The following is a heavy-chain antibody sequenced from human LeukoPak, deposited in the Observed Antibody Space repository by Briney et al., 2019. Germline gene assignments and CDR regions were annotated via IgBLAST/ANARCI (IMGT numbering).Heavy chain of an antibody. Sequence: SETLSLTCTVSDGSITSDSWSWIRQPPGKGLEWIGYIYRNGNTNYKPSLESRVTMSVDTSKNHFSLKLTSVTAADTAVYYCARDNRITAVTAYDFWGQGILVTVSS. CDR1: DGSITSDS. D-gene: IGHD2-21*02. CDR3: ARDNRITAVTAYDF. CDR2: IYRNGNT. V-gene: IGHV4-59*01. J-gene: IGHJ4*02.